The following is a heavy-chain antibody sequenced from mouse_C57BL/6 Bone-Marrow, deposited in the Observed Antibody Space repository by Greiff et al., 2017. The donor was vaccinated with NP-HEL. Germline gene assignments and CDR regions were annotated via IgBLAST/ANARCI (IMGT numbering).Heavy chain of an antibody. J-gene: IGHJ4*01. CDR3: ARQWPYYGSRGNAMDY. D-gene: IGHD1-1*01. CDR2: IWSDGST. V-gene: IGHV2-6-1*01. CDR1: GFSLTSYG. Sequence: VQGVESGPGLVAPSQSLSITCTVSGFSLTSYGVHWVRQPPGKGLEWLVVIWSDGSTTYNSALKSRLSISKDNSKSQVFLKKNRLQTDDTAMDYCARQWPYYGSRGNAMDYWGQGTSVTVSS.